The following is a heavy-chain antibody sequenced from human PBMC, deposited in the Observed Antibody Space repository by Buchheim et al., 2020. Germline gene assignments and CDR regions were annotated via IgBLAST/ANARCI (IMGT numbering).Heavy chain of an antibody. D-gene: IGHD5/OR15-5a*01. V-gene: IGHV4-34*01. J-gene: IGHJ6*02. CDR1: GGSFSSYY. CDR3: ARGEVYRYYYYGMDA. Sequence: QGRLQQWGAGLLKPSETLSLTCAVYGGSFSSYYWSWIRQPPGKGLEWIGEINHSGGTNYNPSLKSRVTTSLDTSKNHFSLKLSSVTAADTAVYYCARGEVYRYYYYGMDAWGQGTT. CDR2: INHSGGT.